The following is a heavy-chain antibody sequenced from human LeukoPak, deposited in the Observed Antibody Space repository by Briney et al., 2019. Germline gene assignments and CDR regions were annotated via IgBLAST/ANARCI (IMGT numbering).Heavy chain of an antibody. J-gene: IGHJ5*02. CDR1: GGTFSRSA. CDR3: ATSLPYGYYDSGGSNWFDP. Sequence: ASVKVSCKASGGTFSRSAISWVRQAPGQGLEWMGGIIPIFGPADYAQKFQGRVTITADESTSTAYLELSSLRSGDTAVYYCATSLPYGYYDSGGSNWFDPWGQGTLVTVSS. V-gene: IGHV1-69*13. D-gene: IGHD3-22*01. CDR2: IIPIFGPA.